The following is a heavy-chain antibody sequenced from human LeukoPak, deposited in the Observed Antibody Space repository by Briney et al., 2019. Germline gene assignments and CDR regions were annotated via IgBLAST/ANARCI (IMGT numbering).Heavy chain of an antibody. CDR1: RGSVSSDY. J-gene: IGHJ4*02. CDR3: ATGHSSGWFDY. V-gene: IGHV4-59*02. Sequence: SETLSLTCSVSRGSVSSDYWSWIRQSPGKGLEWIRYIYYPTTTNYNPSLKSRVTMSLDTSKNQFSLDLTSVTGADTAVYFCATGHSSGWFDYWGPGTLVAVSS. CDR2: IYYPTTT. D-gene: IGHD6-19*01.